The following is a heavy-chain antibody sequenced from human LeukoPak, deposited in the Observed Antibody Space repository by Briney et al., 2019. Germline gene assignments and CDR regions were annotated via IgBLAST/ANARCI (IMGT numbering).Heavy chain of an antibody. D-gene: IGHD3-3*01. J-gene: IGHJ4*02. CDR3: ARDLSAEWLLSYYFDY. CDR1: GFTFSSYS. V-gene: IGHV3-21*01. Sequence: GSLRLSCAASGFTFSSYSMNWVRQAPGKGLEWVSSISSSSSYIYYADSVKGRFTISRDNAKNSLYLQMNSLRAEDTAVYYCARDLSAEWLLSYYFDYWGQGTLVTVSS. CDR2: ISSSSSYI.